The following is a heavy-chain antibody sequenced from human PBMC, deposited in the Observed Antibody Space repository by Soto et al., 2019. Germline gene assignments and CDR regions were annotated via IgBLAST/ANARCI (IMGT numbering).Heavy chain of an antibody. CDR2: ISRSGGST. J-gene: IGHJ5*02. Sequence: GASPRLSCAASGFTFSSYAMNWVRQAPGKGLEWVSAISRSGGSTYYADSVKGRFTISRDKSKNTASLQMSSRRAEDMAVYYCAKANRLLVVIPLFGPWDQGTLVT. CDR1: GFTFSSYA. D-gene: IGHD2-15*01. V-gene: IGHV3-23*01. CDR3: AKANRLLVVIPLFGP.